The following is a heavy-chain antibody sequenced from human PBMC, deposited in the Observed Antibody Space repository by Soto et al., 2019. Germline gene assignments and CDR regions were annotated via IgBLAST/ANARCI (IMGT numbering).Heavy chain of an antibody. CDR3: ARARFDSWSHIYYGLDV. CDR1: GGSFSGYS. CDR2: INHSGTT. J-gene: IGHJ6*02. D-gene: IGHD3-3*01. V-gene: IGHV4-34*01. Sequence: PSETLSLTCAVYGGSFSGYSWSWLRQPPGKGLEWIGEINHSGTTDYNPALKSRVTMSADTSKNQFSLRMTSVTAADTAVYYCARARFDSWSHIYYGLDVCGQGTTVTVSS.